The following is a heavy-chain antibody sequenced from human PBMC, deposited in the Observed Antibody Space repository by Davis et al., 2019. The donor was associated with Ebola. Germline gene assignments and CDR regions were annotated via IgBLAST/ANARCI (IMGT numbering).Heavy chain of an antibody. CDR1: GGSISSYY. CDR3: AREKGAAANFDY. V-gene: IGHV4-59*01. D-gene: IGHD6-25*01. Sequence: MPSETLSLTCTVSGGSISSYYWSWIRQPPGKGLEWIGYIYYSGSTNYNPSLKSRVTIPVDTSKNQFSLKLSAVTAAATAVYYCAREKGAAANFDYWGQGTLVTVSS. CDR2: IYYSGST. J-gene: IGHJ4*02.